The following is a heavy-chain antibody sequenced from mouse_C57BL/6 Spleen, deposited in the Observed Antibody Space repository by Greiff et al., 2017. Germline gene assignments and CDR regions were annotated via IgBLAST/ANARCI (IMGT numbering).Heavy chain of an antibody. V-gene: IGHV1-52*01. Sequence: QVQLKQPGAELVRPGSSVKLSCKASGYTFTSYWMHWVKQRPIQGLEWIGNIDPSDSETHYNQKFKDKATLTVDKSSSTAYMQLSSLTSEDSAVYYCARNDYDGGFAYWGQGTLVTVSA. CDR3: ARNDYDGGFAY. J-gene: IGHJ3*01. D-gene: IGHD2-4*01. CDR2: IDPSDSET. CDR1: GYTFTSYW.